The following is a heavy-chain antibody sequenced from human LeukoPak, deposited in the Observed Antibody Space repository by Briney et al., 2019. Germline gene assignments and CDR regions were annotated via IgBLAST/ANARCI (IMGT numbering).Heavy chain of an antibody. CDR2: IYHSGST. J-gene: IGHJ4*02. CDR1: GGSISSSNW. Sequence: SETLSLTCAVSGGSISSSNWWSWVRQPPGKGLEWIGEIYHSGSTNYNPSLKSRVTISVDKSKNQFSLKLSSVTAADTAVYYCARVSMATTRTFDYWGQGTLVTVSS. D-gene: IGHD5-24*01. CDR3: ARVSMATTRTFDY. V-gene: IGHV4-4*02.